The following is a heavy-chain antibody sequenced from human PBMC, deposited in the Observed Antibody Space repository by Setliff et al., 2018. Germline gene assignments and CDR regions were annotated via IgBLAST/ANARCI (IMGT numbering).Heavy chain of an antibody. CDR3: ARELRSPYWHLDS. D-gene: IGHD3-16*01. CDR2: FIPILGAT. V-gene: IGHV1-69*13. CDR1: GGTFSSSG. Sequence: SVKVSCKSSGGTFSSSGITWMRQAPGQGLQWLGRFIPILGATNYAQNFQGRVTITADESTSTGYMELRSLRSDDTAVYYCARELRSPYWHLDSWGQGTQVTVSS. J-gene: IGHJ5*01.